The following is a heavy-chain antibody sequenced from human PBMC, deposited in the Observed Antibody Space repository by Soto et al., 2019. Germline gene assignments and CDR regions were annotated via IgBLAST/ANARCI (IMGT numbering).Heavy chain of an antibody. V-gene: IGHV3-23*01. Sequence: GGSQRLSCAASGFTFSSYAMSWVRQAPGKGLEWVSAISGSGGSTYYADSVKGRFTISRDNSKNTLYLQMNSLRAEDTAVYYCAKDREYDFWSGPYYFDYWGQGTLVTVSS. CDR1: GFTFSSYA. CDR3: AKDREYDFWSGPYYFDY. CDR2: ISGSGGST. D-gene: IGHD3-3*01. J-gene: IGHJ4*02.